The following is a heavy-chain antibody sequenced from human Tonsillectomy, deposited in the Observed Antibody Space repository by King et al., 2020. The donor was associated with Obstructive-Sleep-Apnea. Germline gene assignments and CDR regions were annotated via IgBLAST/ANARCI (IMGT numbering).Heavy chain of an antibody. J-gene: IGHJ3*02. D-gene: IGHD3-22*01. Sequence: VQLVESGGGLVQPGGSLRLSCAASGFTFSSDAMSWVRQAPGKGLEWVSAISGSGGSTYYADSVKGRFTISRDNSKNTLYLQMNSLRAEDTAVYYCAKDFIIVIVVVSDAFDIWGQGTMVTVS. CDR2: ISGSGGST. CDR3: AKDFIIVIVVVSDAFDI. V-gene: IGHV3-23*04. CDR1: GFTFSSDA.